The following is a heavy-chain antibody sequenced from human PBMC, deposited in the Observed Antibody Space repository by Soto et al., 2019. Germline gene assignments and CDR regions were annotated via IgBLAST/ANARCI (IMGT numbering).Heavy chain of an antibody. CDR3: ARGEWELPRGWLDP. CDR2: VSYDGNNK. J-gene: IGHJ5*02. Sequence: PGGSLRLSCAVSGFTFRSYAMYWVRQAPGKGLEWVAVVSYDGNNKYYADSVKGRFTVSRDNSKNTLYLEMNSLRAEDTAVYYRARGEWELPRGWLDPWGQGTLVTVS. D-gene: IGHD1-26*01. CDR1: GFTFRSYA. V-gene: IGHV3-30-3*01.